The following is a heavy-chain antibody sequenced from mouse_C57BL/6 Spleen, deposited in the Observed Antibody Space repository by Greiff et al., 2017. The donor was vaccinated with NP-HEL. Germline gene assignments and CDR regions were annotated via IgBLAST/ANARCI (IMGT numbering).Heavy chain of an antibody. Sequence: EVMLVESGGDLVKPGGSLKLSCAASGFTFSSYGMSWVRQTPDKRLEWVATISSGGSYTYYPDSVKGRFPISRDNAKNTLYLHMRSLKSEDTAMYYCARHPYYGSTYGDFDYWGQGTTLTDSS. CDR2: ISSGGSYT. CDR1: GFTFSSYG. CDR3: ARHPYYGSTYGDFDY. J-gene: IGHJ2*01. D-gene: IGHD1-1*01. V-gene: IGHV5-6*02.